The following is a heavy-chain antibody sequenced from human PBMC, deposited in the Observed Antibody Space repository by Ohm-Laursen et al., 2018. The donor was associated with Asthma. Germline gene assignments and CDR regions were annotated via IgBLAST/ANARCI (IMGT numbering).Heavy chain of an antibody. CDR3: ATYNQYNAFDL. CDR1: GLPFSNFW. CDR2: ITSERSGGTR. J-gene: IGHJ3*01. D-gene: IGHD1-14*01. Sequence: SLRLSCAASGLPFSNFWMTWVRQSPGKGLEWVGRITSERSGGTRAYAAPVKDRFTISRDDSKTTLYLQMNSLETEDTAVYFCATYNQYNAFDLWGQGTMVTVSS. V-gene: IGHV3-15*01.